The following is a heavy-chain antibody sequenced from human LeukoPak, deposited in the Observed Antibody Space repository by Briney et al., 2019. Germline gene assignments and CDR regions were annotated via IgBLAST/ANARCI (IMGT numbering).Heavy chain of an antibody. V-gene: IGHV4-39*07. CDR3: ARDSKYYYDSSGYFY. J-gene: IGHJ4*02. CDR1: GDSISSSSYY. Sequence: SETLSLTCTVSGDSISSSSYYWGWIRQPPGKGLEWIGSIYYSGSTYYNPSLKSRVTISVDTSKNQFSLKLSSVTAADTAVYYCARDSKYYYDSSGYFYWGQGTLVTVSS. CDR2: IYYSGST. D-gene: IGHD3-22*01.